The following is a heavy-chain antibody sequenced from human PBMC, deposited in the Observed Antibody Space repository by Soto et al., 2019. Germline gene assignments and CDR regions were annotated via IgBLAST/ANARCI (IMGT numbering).Heavy chain of an antibody. D-gene: IGHD3-22*01. CDR3: ARGPTAAITMIDGFDY. J-gene: IGHJ4*02. Sequence: ASVKVSCKASGYTFTSYGSSWVRQAPGQGLEWMGWISAYNGNTNYAQKLQGRVTMTTDTSTSTAYMELRSLRSDDTAVYYCARGPTAAITMIDGFDYWGQGTLVTVSS. CDR2: ISAYNGNT. CDR1: GYTFTSYG. V-gene: IGHV1-18*01.